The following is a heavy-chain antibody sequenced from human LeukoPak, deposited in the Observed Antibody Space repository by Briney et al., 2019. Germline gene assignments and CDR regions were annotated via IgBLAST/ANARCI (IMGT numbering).Heavy chain of an antibody. CDR2: IWYDGNNK. CDR3: ARAPPYCSGGACYFDY. J-gene: IGHJ4*02. V-gene: IGHV3-33*01. CDR1: GFSFSTYG. D-gene: IGHD2-15*01. Sequence: PGRSLRLSCAASGFSFSTYGMHWVRQAPGKGLEWVADIWYDGNNKYYADSVKGRFTISRDNSKNTLFLQMNSLRAEDSAVYYCARAPPYCSGGACYFDYWGQGTLVTVSS.